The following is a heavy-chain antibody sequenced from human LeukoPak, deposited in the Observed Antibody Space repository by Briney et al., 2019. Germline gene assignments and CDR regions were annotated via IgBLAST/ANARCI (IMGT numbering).Heavy chain of an antibody. D-gene: IGHD3-10*01. V-gene: IGHV3-23*01. J-gene: IGHJ5*02. CDR1: GFTFTSYG. Sequence: GGSLRLSCAASGFTFTSYGMAWVRQAPGKGLDWVASISGSGTNTYYADSVRGRFTISRDSSRNTLYLQMNSLRAEDTAVYYCAKGGRGHWFDPWGQGTLVTVSS. CDR2: ISGSGTNT. CDR3: AKGGRGHWFDP.